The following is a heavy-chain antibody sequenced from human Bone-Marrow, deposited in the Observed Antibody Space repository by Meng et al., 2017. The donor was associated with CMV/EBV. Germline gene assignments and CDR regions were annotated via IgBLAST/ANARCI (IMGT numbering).Heavy chain of an antibody. CDR3: ARVNWAAQYKWFDP. D-gene: IGHD2-15*01. V-gene: IGHV3-53*01. CDR1: GFTFSSYA. J-gene: IGHJ5*01. CDR2: LYSGGST. Sequence: GGSLRLSCAASGFTFSSYAMSWVRQAPGKGLEWVTALYSGGSTYYADSVKGRFTISRDNSKNILYLQIDSLRADDTAVYYCARVNWAAQYKWFDPWGQGTLVTVSS.